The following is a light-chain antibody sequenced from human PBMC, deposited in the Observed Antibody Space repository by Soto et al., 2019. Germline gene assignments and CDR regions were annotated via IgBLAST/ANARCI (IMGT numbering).Light chain of an antibody. CDR2: DAS. J-gene: IGKJ4*01. Sequence: DIQMTQSPSTLSASVGDRVTITCRASQSISSWLAWYQQKRGKAPKLLIYDASSLESGVPSRFSGSGSGTEFTLSISRLQTDDFATYYCQQYGSFSPITFGGGTKVDIK. CDR1: QSISSW. CDR3: QQYGSFSPIT. V-gene: IGKV1-5*01.